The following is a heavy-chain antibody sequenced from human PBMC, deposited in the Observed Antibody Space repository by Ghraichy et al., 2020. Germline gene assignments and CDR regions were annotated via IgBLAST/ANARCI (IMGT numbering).Heavy chain of an antibody. V-gene: IGHV3-23*01. CDR3: AIQQDYYDSSGYYVNNY. CDR1: GFTFSSYA. Sequence: GGSLRLSCAASGFTFSSYAMSWVRQAPGKGLEWVSAISGSGGSTYYADSVKGRFTISRDNSKNTLYLQMNSLRAEDTAVYYCAIQQDYYDSSGYYVNNYWGQGTLVTVSS. J-gene: IGHJ4*02. D-gene: IGHD3-22*01. CDR2: ISGSGGST.